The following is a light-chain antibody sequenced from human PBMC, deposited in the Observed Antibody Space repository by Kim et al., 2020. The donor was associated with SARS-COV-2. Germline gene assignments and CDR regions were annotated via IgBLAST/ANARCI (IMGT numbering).Light chain of an antibody. Sequence: EIVMTQSPATLSVSPGETATLSCRASQSVSGNLAWYQQRPGQAPRPLIYAASTRATGIPARFSGSGSGTAFTLTISSLQSEDFEVYYCQRYKYWPPAFGQGTQV. CDR3: QRYKYWPPA. CDR2: AAS. J-gene: IGKJ1*01. CDR1: QSVSGN. V-gene: IGKV3-15*01.